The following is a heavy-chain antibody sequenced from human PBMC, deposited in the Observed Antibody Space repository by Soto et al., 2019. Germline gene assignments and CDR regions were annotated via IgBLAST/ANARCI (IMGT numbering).Heavy chain of an antibody. CDR2: INPNSGGT. Sequence: GASVKVSRKASGYTFTGYYMHWVRQAPGQGLEWMGWINPNSGGTNYAQKFQGWVTMTRDTSISTAYMELSRLRSDDTAVYYCARGTSTASSGWYVYWGQGTLVTV. V-gene: IGHV1-2*04. CDR1: GYTFTGYY. CDR3: ARGTSTASSGWYVY. D-gene: IGHD6-19*01. J-gene: IGHJ4*02.